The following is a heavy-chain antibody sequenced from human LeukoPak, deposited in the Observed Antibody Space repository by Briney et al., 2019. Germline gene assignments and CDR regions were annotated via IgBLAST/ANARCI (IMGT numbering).Heavy chain of an antibody. V-gene: IGHV3-21*01. CDR1: GFTFSSYS. D-gene: IGHD2-2*01. CDR3: ARDSSQLAFSNWFDP. CDR2: ISSSSSYI. Sequence: GGSLRLSCAASGFTFSSYSMNWVRQAPGKGLEWVSSISSSSSYIYYADSVKGRFTISRDNAENSLYLQMNSLRAEDTAVYYCARDSSQLAFSNWFDPWGQGTLVTVSS. J-gene: IGHJ5*02.